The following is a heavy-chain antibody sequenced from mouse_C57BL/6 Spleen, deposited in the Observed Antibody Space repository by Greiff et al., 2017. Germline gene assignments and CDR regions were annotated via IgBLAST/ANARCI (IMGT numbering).Heavy chain of an antibody. J-gene: IGHJ2*01. CDR1: GSTFTSYG. CDR2: IYPRSGNT. V-gene: IGHV1-81*01. D-gene: IGHD1-1*02. CDR3: AEGGDY. Sequence: QLQLKESGAELARPGASVRLSCKAFGSTFTSYGISWVKQRTGQGLEWIGEIYPRSGNTYYNEKFKGKATLTADKSSSTAYMELRSLTSEDSAVYFCAEGGDYWGQGTTLTVSS.